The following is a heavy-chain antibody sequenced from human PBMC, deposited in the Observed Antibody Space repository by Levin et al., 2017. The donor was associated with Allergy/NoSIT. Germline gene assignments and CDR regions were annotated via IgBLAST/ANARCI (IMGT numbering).Heavy chain of an antibody. CDR3: SRDHFRPGDYFDY. V-gene: IGHV3-49*03. J-gene: IGHJ4*02. CDR2: IRSKAYGGTS. D-gene: IGHD3-3*02. CDR1: GFTFGDYA. Sequence: PGGSLRLSCAASGFTFGDYAMNWFRQAPGKELEWVGFIRSKAYGGTSEYAASVKGRFSISRDDSNSIAYLQMNSLKTEDTAVYFCSRDHFRPGDYFDYWGQGTLVTVSS.